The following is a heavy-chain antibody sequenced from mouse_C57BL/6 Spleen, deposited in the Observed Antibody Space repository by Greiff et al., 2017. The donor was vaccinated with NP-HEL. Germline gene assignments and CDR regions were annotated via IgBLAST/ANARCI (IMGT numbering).Heavy chain of an antibody. Sequence: VQLQQPGAELVKPGASVKMSCKASGYTFTSYWITWVKQRPGQGLEWIGDIYPGSGSTNYNEKFKSKATLTVDTSSSTAYMQLSSLTSEDSAVYYCASPIYYDYDEAMDYWGQGISVTVSS. CDR3: ASPIYYDYDEAMDY. CDR2: IYPGSGST. J-gene: IGHJ4*01. D-gene: IGHD2-4*01. CDR1: GYTFTSYW. V-gene: IGHV1-55*01.